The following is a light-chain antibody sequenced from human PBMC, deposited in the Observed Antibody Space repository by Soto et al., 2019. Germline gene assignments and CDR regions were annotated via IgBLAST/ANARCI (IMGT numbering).Light chain of an antibody. CDR3: QQCGSSPQT. V-gene: IGKV3-20*01. J-gene: IGKJ1*01. Sequence: EIVLTQSPGTLSLSPGERATLSCRASQSVSRSYLAWYQQKPGQAPRLLIYGASSRATGIPDRFSGSGSGTDFTLTISRLEPEDFAVYYCQQCGSSPQTFGQGTKVDIK. CDR2: GAS. CDR1: QSVSRSY.